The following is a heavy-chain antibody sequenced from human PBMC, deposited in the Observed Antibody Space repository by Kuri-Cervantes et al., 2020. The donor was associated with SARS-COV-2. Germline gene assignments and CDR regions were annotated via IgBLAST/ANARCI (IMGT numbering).Heavy chain of an antibody. J-gene: IGHJ3*02. CDR3: GRPRGGSSWSRDAFDI. CDR1: GYSFTSYW. V-gene: IGHV5-51*01. CDR2: IYPGDSDT. D-gene: IGHD6-13*01. Sequence: KVSCKGSGYSFTSYWIGWVRQMPGEGREWRGIIYPGDSDTRNSPSSQGQVTISADKSTSTAYLQWSSLQASDTATYYCGRPRGGSSWSRDAFDIWGQGTMVTVSS.